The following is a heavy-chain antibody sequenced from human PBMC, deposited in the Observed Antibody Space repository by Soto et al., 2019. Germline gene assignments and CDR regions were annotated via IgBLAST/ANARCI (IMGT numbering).Heavy chain of an antibody. CDR2: IYYSGST. Sequence: QLQLQESGPGLVKPSETLSLTCTVSGGSISSRSYYWGWIRQTPGKGLEWIGSIYYSGSTYYNPSLKSRVTISVDTSKNQFSLKLSSVTAADTAVYYCARHGGSGTTFYYYYYYMDVWGKGTTVTVSS. J-gene: IGHJ6*03. V-gene: IGHV4-39*01. CDR3: ARHGGSGTTFYYYYYYMDV. D-gene: IGHD1-7*01. CDR1: GGSISSRSYY.